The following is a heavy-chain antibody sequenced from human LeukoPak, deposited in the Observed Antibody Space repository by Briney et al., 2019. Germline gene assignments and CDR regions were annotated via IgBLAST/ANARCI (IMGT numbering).Heavy chain of an antibody. CDR3: ARSIAVAGS. V-gene: IGHV3-48*03. CDR1: GFTFSSYE. J-gene: IGHJ4*02. Sequence: PGGSLRLSCAASGFTFSSYEMNWVRQAPGKGLEWVSYISLSGSPTYYADSVKGRFTISRDNAKNSLYLQMNSLRAEDTAVYYCARSIAVAGSWGQGTLVIVSS. D-gene: IGHD6-19*01. CDR2: ISLSGSPT.